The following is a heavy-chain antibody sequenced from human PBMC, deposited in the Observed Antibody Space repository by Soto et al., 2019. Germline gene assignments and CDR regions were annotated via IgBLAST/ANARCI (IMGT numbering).Heavy chain of an antibody. D-gene: IGHD3-3*01. J-gene: IGHJ6*02. CDR2: ISYDGSNK. CDR3: ARDEGTIFGVVYYYYGMDV. V-gene: IGHV3-30-3*01. Sequence: QVQLVESGGGVVQPGRSLRLSCAASGFTFSSYAMHWVRQAPGKGLEWVAVISYDGSNKYYADSVKGRFTISRDNSKNTLYLQMNSLRAEDTAVYYCARDEGTIFGVVYYYYGMDVWGQGTTVTVSS. CDR1: GFTFSSYA.